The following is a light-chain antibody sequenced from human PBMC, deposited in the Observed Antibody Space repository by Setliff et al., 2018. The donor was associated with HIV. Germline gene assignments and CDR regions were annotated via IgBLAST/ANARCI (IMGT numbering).Light chain of an antibody. CDR2: EVR. CDR3: SSYASSNTLP. J-gene: IGLJ1*01. CDR1: SSDVGGYNY. V-gene: IGLV2-14*01. Sequence: QSALTQPRSVSGSPGQSVTISCTGTSSDVGGYNYVSWYQQHPGKAPKLIIYEVRNRPSGVSNRFSGSKSGNTASLTISGLQAEDEADYYCSSYASSNTLPFGTGTKVTVL.